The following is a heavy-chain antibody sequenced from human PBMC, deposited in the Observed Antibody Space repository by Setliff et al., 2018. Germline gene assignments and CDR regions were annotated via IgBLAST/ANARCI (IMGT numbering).Heavy chain of an antibody. Sequence: GASVKVSCKVSGYTLTELSMHWVRQAPGKGLEWMGGFDPEDGETIYAQKFQGRVTMTTDTSTNTAYMEVRSLGSDDTAVYYCARAGNYNFWSGYPPYYYYYGMDVWGQGTTVTVSS. J-gene: IGHJ6*02. D-gene: IGHD3-3*01. CDR1: GYTLTELS. V-gene: IGHV1-24*01. CDR3: ARAGNYNFWSGYPPYYYYYGMDV. CDR2: FDPEDGET.